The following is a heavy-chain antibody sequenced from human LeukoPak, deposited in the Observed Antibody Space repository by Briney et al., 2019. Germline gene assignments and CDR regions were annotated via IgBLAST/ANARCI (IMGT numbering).Heavy chain of an antibody. D-gene: IGHD5-12*01. J-gene: IGHJ6*03. CDR1: GFTFSSHD. Sequence: GGSLRLSCAASGFTFSSHDMHWVRQAPGKGLEWVSFISYDGGKKDYADSVKGRFTISRDNSKNTLYLQMNSLRAEDTGVYYCARDGGGYWLYYYYYYMDVWGKGTTVTVSS. V-gene: IGHV3-30*03. CDR2: ISYDGGKK. CDR3: ARDGGGYWLYYYYYYMDV.